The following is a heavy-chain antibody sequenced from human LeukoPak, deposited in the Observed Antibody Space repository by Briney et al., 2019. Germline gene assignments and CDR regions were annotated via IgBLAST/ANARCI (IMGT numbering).Heavy chain of an antibody. V-gene: IGHV4-61*01. CDR3: ARIHRYCSGGACYVLDN. CDR2: VYYSGST. Sequence: PSETLSLTCTVSGGSVSSGSYYWSWIRQPPGRGLEWIGYVYYSGSTNYNPSFKSRITISVDTSRNQFSLQLSSVTAADTAVYYCARIHRYCSGGACYVLDNWGQGTLVAASS. CDR1: GGSVSSGSYY. J-gene: IGHJ4*02. D-gene: IGHD2-15*01.